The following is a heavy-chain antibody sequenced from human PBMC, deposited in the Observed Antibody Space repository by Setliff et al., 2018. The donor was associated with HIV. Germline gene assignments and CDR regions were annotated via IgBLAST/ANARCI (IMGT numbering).Heavy chain of an antibody. V-gene: IGHV3-23*05. CDR2: ITNSARST. CDR1: GFTFNSYS. Sequence: GGSLRLSCAASGFTFNSYSMSWVRQAPGKGLEWVLTITNSARSTHSADSVRGRFTISRDNYKNTLYLQMNSLRPEDTAVYYCARDSPLSHFDYWGQGILVTVSS. D-gene: IGHD2-21*01. CDR3: ARDSPLSHFDY. J-gene: IGHJ4*02.